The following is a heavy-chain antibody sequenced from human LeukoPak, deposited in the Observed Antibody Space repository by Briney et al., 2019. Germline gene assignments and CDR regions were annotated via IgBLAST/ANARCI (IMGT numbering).Heavy chain of an antibody. CDR3: AKDPLGGSGGYRFDY. Sequence: GGSLRLSCAASGFTFSSYAMSWVRQAPGKGLEWVSAISGSGGSTYYADSVKGRFTISRDNSKDTLYLQMNSLRAEDTAVYYCAKDPLGGSGGYRFDYWGQGTLVTVSS. V-gene: IGHV3-23*01. CDR2: ISGSGGST. D-gene: IGHD3-10*01. CDR1: GFTFSSYA. J-gene: IGHJ4*02.